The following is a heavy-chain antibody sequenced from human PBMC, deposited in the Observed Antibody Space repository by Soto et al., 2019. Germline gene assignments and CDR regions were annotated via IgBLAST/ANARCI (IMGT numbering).Heavy chain of an antibody. V-gene: IGHV3-74*01. CDR3: ARGFNYAWDV. D-gene: IGHD3-16*01. Sequence: GGSLRLSCVASGFTFSGDWMHWVRQAPGKGLVWVSQIKTDGSWATYADSVKGRFTISRDNAKNTLDLQMNSLRAEDTAVYYCARGFNYAWDVWGQGTTVTVSS. J-gene: IGHJ6*02. CDR1: GFTFSGDW. CDR2: IKTDGSWA.